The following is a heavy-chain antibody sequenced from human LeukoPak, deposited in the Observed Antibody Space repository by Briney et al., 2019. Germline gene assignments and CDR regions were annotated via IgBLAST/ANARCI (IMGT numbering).Heavy chain of an antibody. CDR1: GFTFSNYN. V-gene: IGHV3-21*01. CDR2: ISSSSSYI. Sequence: GGSLRLSCAASGFTFSNYNMNWVRQAPGKGLEWVSSISSSSSYITYADSVKGRFTISRDNAKNSLYLQMHSLRAEDTAVYYCARDSQAVGTDFDYWGQGTLVPVSS. J-gene: IGHJ4*02. CDR3: ARDSQAVGTDFDY. D-gene: IGHD6-13*01.